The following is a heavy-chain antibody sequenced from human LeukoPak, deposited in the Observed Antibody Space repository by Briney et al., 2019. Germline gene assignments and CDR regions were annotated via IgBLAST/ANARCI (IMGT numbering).Heavy chain of an antibody. D-gene: IGHD6-13*01. Sequence: GGSLRLSRAASGFIFSSYSMSWVRQAPGKGLEWVSVITGSGGNTYYADSVKGRFTISKDNSKNTVYLQMSSLRVDDTAVYYCAKAASSSWPSYYYGMGVWGQGTTVTVSS. CDR2: ITGSGGNT. V-gene: IGHV3-23*01. CDR3: AKAASSSWPSYYYGMGV. CDR1: GFIFSSYS. J-gene: IGHJ6*02.